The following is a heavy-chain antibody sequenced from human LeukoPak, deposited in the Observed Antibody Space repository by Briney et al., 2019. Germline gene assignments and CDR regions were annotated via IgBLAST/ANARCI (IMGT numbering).Heavy chain of an antibody. J-gene: IGHJ1*01. D-gene: IGHD2-15*01. CDR3: ARGYCSGGSCYFSGYFQH. CDR2: IYHSGST. CDR1: GGSISSSNW. Sequence: PSGTLSLTCAVSGGSISSSNWWSWVRQPPGKGLEWIGEIYHSGSTNYNPSLKSRVTISVDKSKNQFSLKLSSVTAADTAVYYCARGYCSGGSCYFSGYFQHWGQGTLVTVSS. V-gene: IGHV4-4*02.